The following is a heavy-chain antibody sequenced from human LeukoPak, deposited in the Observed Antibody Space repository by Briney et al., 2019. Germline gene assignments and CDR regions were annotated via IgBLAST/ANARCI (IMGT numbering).Heavy chain of an antibody. CDR3: ARGFTHDYGDYFDY. Sequence: PGGSLRLSCAASGSTFSRSWMSWVRQAPGKGLEWVALMRLAGSVTYYVESVKGRFTISRDNTKNLLYLQMNNLRAEDTAVYYCARGFTHDYGDYFDYWGQGTLVTVSS. J-gene: IGHJ4*02. CDR1: GSTFSRSW. CDR2: MRLAGSVT. V-gene: IGHV3-7*04. D-gene: IGHD4-17*01.